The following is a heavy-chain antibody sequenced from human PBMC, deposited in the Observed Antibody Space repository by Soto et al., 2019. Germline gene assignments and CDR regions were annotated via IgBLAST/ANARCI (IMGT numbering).Heavy chain of an antibody. CDR1: GGSISSSSYF. Sequence: QLQLQESGPGLVKPSETLSLTCSVSGGSISSSSYFWGWIRQPAGKGLQWIGCTYYSVSTYYNPSLQIQATATVDTSQTQFPPKLSSVTAAETAVYYSARQPSDFWFDPWGQGTLVTVSS. V-gene: IGHV4-39*01. CDR3: ARQPSDFWFDP. J-gene: IGHJ5*02. D-gene: IGHD2-21*02. CDR2: TYYSVST.